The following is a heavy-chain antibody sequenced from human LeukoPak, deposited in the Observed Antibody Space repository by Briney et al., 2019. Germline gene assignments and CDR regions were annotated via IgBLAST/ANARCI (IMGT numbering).Heavy chain of an antibody. V-gene: IGHV1-18*01. D-gene: IGHD3-9*01. CDR2: ISAYNGNT. Sequence: ASVKVSCKASGYTFTSYGISWVRQAPGQGLEWMGWISAYNGNTNYAQKLQGRVTMTTDTSTSTAYMEPRSLRSDDTAVYYCAATFYYDILTGYYRRVGLDFDYWGQGTLVTVSS. CDR3: AATFYYDILTGYYRRVGLDFDY. J-gene: IGHJ4*02. CDR1: GYTFTSYG.